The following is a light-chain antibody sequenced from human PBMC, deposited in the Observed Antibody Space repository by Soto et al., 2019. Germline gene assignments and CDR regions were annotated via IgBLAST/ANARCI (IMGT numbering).Light chain of an antibody. V-gene: IGKV3-20*01. CDR3: QQYDRSRRT. Sequence: EIVLTQSPDTLSLSPGERVTLSCRASQSINSSYLAWYQQTPGQAPRLLIYGASSRATGIPDRFSGSGSGTDFTLTISRLEPEDFAVYYCQQYDRSRRTFGQGTKVEIK. J-gene: IGKJ1*01. CDR1: QSINSSY. CDR2: GAS.